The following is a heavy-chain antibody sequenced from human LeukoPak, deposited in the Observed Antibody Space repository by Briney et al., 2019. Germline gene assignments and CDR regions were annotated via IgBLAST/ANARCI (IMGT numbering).Heavy chain of an antibody. CDR3: AKDSMQQWLVYYFDY. CDR1: GFTFSSYA. Sequence: GGSLRLSCAASGFTFSSYAMHWVRQAPGKGLEWVTIISYDGSNKYYADSVKGRFTISRDNSMNTLYLQMNSLRVEDTAVYYCAKDSMQQWLVYYFDYWGQGTLVTVSS. CDR2: ISYDGSNK. J-gene: IGHJ4*02. D-gene: IGHD6-19*01. V-gene: IGHV3-30*18.